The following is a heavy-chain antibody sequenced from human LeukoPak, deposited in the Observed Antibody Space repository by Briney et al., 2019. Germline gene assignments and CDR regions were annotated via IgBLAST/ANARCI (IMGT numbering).Heavy chain of an antibody. CDR3: ARTTTVTTRAFDI. CDR1: GGSFSGYY. D-gene: IGHD4-17*01. V-gene: IGHV4-34*01. J-gene: IGHJ3*02. Sequence: PSETLSLTCAVYGGSFSGYYWSWIRQPPGKGLEWIGEINHSGSTNYNPSLKSRVTISVDTSKNQFSLKLNSVTAADTAVYYCARTTTVTTRAFDIWGQGTMVTVSS. CDR2: INHSGST.